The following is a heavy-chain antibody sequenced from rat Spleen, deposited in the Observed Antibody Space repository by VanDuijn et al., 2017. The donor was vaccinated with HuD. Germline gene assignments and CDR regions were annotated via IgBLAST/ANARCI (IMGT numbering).Heavy chain of an antibody. Sequence: QVRLKESGPGLVPPSQTLSLTCTVSGLSLPINSVSWIRQPPGKGLEWMGVIWSNGGTDYNSAIKSRLSISRDTSKSQVFLKMNSLQPEDTAMYFCARELGAPYWYFDFWGPGTMVTVSS. CDR3: ARELGAPYWYFDF. V-gene: IGHV2-47*01. CDR1: GLSLPINS. D-gene: IGHD5-1*01. CDR2: IWSNGGT. J-gene: IGHJ1*01.